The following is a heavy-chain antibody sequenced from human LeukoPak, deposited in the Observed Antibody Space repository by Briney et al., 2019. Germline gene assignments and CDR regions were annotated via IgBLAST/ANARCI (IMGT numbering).Heavy chain of an antibody. CDR1: GYSFTNYW. J-gene: IGHJ4*02. D-gene: IGHD3-22*01. CDR2: IYPTDSDT. CDR3: AKYSSGYPYPDY. V-gene: IGHV5-51*01. Sequence: GESLKISCKGSGYSFTNYWIAWVRPMPGKGLERMGIIYPTDSDTTYTPSFQRPVTISADKSISTAYLQWNTLQASDTAMYYCAKYSSGYPYPDYWGQGTLVTVSS.